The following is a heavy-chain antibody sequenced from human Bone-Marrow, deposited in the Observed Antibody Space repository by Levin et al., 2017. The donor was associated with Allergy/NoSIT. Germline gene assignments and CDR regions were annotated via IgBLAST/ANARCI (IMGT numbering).Heavy chain of an antibody. J-gene: IGHJ5*02. CDR1: GGSIHGFY. CDR2: VYFSGSD. D-gene: IGHD3-3*01. V-gene: IGHV4-59*01. CDR3: ARGDAIPGSGWFDT. Sequence: SQTLSLTCTVSGGSIHGFYWSWIRQPPGKRLEWIGYVYFSGSDTYNPSLESRVTISVDTSKNQFYVKLSSVTAEDTAVYFCARGDAIPGSGWFDTWGQGALLTVSS.